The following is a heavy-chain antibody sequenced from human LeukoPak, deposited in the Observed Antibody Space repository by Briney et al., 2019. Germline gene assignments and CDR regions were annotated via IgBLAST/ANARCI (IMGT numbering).Heavy chain of an antibody. J-gene: IGHJ5*02. D-gene: IGHD6-19*01. V-gene: IGHV1-2*02. CDR1: GYTFTDYY. CDR2: INPKSGGT. Sequence: ASVKVSCKASGYTFTDYYIHWVRQAPGQGLEWMGWINPKSGGTNYAQKFQGRVTMTRDTSISTAYMELNRLRSDDTAMYYCARDRVDSSAWCVWAWGQGTLVTVSS. CDR3: ARDRVDSSAWCVWA.